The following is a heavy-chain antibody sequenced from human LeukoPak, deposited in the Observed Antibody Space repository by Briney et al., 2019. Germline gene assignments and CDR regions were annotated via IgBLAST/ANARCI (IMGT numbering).Heavy chain of an antibody. CDR1: GYNFTSYD. V-gene: IGHV1-8*01. Sequence: GASVKVSCKASGYNFTSYDINWVRQATGQGLEWMGWMNPNSGNTGYAQKFQGRLTMTRNTSISTAYMELSSLTSEDTAVYYCARPSGNCGGDCYRLSYWGQGVLVTVSS. J-gene: IGHJ4*02. CDR2: MNPNSGNT. CDR3: ARPSGNCGGDCYRLSY. D-gene: IGHD2-21*02.